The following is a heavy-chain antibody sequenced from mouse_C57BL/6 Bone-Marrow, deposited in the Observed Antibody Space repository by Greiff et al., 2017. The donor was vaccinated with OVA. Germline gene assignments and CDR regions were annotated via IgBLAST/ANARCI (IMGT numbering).Heavy chain of an antibody. CDR1: GYTFTSYW. J-gene: IGHJ3*01. Sequence: QVQLQQPGAELVRPGSSVKLSCKASGYTFTSYWMHWVKQRPIQGLEWIGNIDPSDSETHYNQKFKDKATLTVDKSSSTAYMQLSRLTSEDSAVYYCARYHYSKGGWFAYWGQGTLVTVSA. D-gene: IGHD2-5*01. CDR3: ARYHYSKGGWFAY. CDR2: IDPSDSET. V-gene: IGHV1-52*01.